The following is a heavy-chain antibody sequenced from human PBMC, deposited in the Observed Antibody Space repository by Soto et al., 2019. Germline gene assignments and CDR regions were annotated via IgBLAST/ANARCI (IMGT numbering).Heavy chain of an antibody. V-gene: IGHV4-34*01. D-gene: IGHD2-2*01. CDR1: GGSFSGYY. J-gene: IGHJ6*02. CDR2: INHSGST. Sequence: PSETLSLTCAVYGGSFSGYYWSWIRQPPGKGLEWIGEINHSGSTNYNPSLKSRVTISXXXXXXXXXXXXXXXXXXXXXXXYCARVVVPAAIYYYGMDVWGQGTTVTVSS. CDR3: ARVVVPAAIYYYGMDV.